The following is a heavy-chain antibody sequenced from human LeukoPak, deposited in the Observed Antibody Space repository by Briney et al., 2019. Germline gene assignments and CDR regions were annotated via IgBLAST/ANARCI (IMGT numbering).Heavy chain of an antibody. V-gene: IGHV3-30*18. J-gene: IGHJ4*02. D-gene: IGHD2-15*01. CDR2: ISYDGSNK. CDR1: GFTFSSYG. CDR3: ANSGGLGGGSYY. Sequence: GRSLRLSCAASGFTFSSYGMHWVRQAPGKGLEWVAVISYDGSNKYYTDSVKGRFTISRDNSKNTLYLQMNSLRAEDTAVYYCANSGGLGGGSYYWGQGTLVTVSS.